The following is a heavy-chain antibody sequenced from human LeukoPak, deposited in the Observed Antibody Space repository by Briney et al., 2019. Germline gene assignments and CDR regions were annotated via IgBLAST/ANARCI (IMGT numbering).Heavy chain of an antibody. CDR1: GYTLTELS. Sequence: ASVKVSCKVSGYTLTELSMHWVRQAPGKGLEWMGGFDPEDGETIYAQKFQGRVTMTEDTSTDTAYMELSSLRSEDTAVYYCAKGEGYSGSWYGGGNWFDPWGQGTLVTVSS. J-gene: IGHJ5*02. D-gene: IGHD6-13*01. V-gene: IGHV1-24*01. CDR3: AKGEGYSGSWYGGGNWFDP. CDR2: FDPEDGET.